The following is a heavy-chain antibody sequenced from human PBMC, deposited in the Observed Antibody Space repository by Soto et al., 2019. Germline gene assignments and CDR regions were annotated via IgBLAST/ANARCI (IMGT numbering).Heavy chain of an antibody. CDR1: GGTFSSYA. CDR2: IIPIFGTA. V-gene: IGHV1-69*13. J-gene: IGHJ4*02. CDR3: AWGYYDSSGYLEFDY. D-gene: IGHD3-22*01. Sequence: SVKVSCKASGGTFSSYAISWVRQAPGQGLEWMGGIIPIFGTANYAQKFQGRVTITADESTSTAYMELSSLRSEDTAVYYCAWGYYDSSGYLEFDYWGQGTLVTVSS.